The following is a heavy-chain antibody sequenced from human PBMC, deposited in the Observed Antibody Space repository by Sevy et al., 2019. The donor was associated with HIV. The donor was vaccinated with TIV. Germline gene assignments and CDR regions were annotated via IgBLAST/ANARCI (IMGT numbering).Heavy chain of an antibody. CDR3: ARDSSWNYDSYFYGMDV. CDR1: GFSFSGYN. J-gene: IGHJ6*02. Sequence: GGSLRLSCAASGFSFSGYNMNWVRQAPGKGLKWVSYLSSSTSTIHYADSVKGRFTISRDNAKNSLFLQMNSLRDEDTAVYYCARDSSWNYDSYFYGMDVWGQGTTVTVSS. D-gene: IGHD1-7*01. CDR2: LSSSTSTI. V-gene: IGHV3-48*02.